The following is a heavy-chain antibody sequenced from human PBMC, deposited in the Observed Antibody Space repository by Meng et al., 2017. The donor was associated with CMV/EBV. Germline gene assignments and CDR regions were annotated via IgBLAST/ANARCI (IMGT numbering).Heavy chain of an antibody. V-gene: IGHV1-69*02. J-gene: IGHJ3*02. Sequence: SVKVSCKASGGTFSSYTISWVRQAPGQGLEWMGRIIPILGIANYAQKFQGRVTITADNSTSTAYMELSSLRSEDTAVYYCASYPGYSGDRAFDIWGQGTMVTVSS. CDR1: GGTFSSYT. CDR2: IIPILGIA. CDR3: ASYPGYSGDRAFDI. D-gene: IGHD6-25*01.